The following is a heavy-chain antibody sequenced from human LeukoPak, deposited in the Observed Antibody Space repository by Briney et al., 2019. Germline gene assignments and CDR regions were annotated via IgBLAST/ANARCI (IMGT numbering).Heavy chain of an antibody. CDR1: GGSINSSNYY. CDR2: IYYSGST. J-gene: IGHJ5*02. D-gene: IGHD2-15*01. CDR3: ARVYCSGGSCYHSRGYFDP. V-gene: IGHV4-39*07. Sequence: SETLSLTCTVSGGSINSSNYYWGWIRQPPGKGLERIGTIYYSGSTYYNPSLKSRVTISIDTSKNQFSLKLSSVTAADTAMYYCARVYCSGGSCYHSRGYFDPWGQGTLVTVSS.